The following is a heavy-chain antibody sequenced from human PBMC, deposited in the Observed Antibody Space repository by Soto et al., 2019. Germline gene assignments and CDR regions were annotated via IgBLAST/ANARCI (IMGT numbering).Heavy chain of an antibody. CDR3: ARDRSVTTFHYYGMDV. Sequence: GGSLRLSCAASGFTFSSYGMHWVRQAPGKGLEWVAVIWYDGSNKYYADSVKGRFTISRDNSKNTLYLQMNSLRAEDTAVYYCARDRSVTTFHYYGMDVWGQGTTVTVSS. D-gene: IGHD4-17*01. J-gene: IGHJ6*02. CDR1: GFTFSSYG. V-gene: IGHV3-33*01. CDR2: IWYDGSNK.